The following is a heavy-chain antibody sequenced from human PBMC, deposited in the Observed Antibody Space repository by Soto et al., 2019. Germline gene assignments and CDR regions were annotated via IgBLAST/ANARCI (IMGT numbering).Heavy chain of an antibody. D-gene: IGHD2-2*01. Sequence: SETLSLTCTVSGGSISSYYWSWIRQPPGKGLEWIGYIYYSGSTNYNPSLKSRVTISVDTSKNQFSLKLSSVTAADTAVYYCARLLGYCSSTSCYNWFDPWGQGTLVTVSS. V-gene: IGHV4-59*08. J-gene: IGHJ5*02. CDR3: ARLLGYCSSTSCYNWFDP. CDR1: GGSISSYY. CDR2: IYYSGST.